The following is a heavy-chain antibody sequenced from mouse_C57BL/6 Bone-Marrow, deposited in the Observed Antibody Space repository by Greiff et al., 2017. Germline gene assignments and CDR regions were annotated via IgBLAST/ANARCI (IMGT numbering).Heavy chain of an antibody. J-gene: IGHJ2*01. CDR2: ISYSGST. CDR3: ARDKRDYDNFDY. CDR1: GYSITSDY. Sequence: VQLKESGPGLAKPSQTLSLTCSVTGYSITSDYWNWIRKFPGNKLEYMGYISYSGSTYYNPSLTRRISITRDTSKNQYYLQLNSVTTEDTATYDYARDKRDYDNFDYWGQGTTLTVSS. V-gene: IGHV3-8*01. D-gene: IGHD2-4*01.